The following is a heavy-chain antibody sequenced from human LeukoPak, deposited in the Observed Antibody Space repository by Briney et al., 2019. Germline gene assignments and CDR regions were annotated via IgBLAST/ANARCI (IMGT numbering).Heavy chain of an antibody. Sequence: SETLSLTCTVSGGSISSYYWSWIRQPPGKGLEWIGYIYYSGSTNYNPSLKSRVTISVDTSKNQFSLKLSSVTAADTAVYYCARARIAVAGNDAFDIWGQGTMVTVSS. D-gene: IGHD6-19*01. CDR3: ARARIAVAGNDAFDI. CDR1: GGSISSYY. J-gene: IGHJ3*02. V-gene: IGHV4-59*12. CDR2: IYYSGST.